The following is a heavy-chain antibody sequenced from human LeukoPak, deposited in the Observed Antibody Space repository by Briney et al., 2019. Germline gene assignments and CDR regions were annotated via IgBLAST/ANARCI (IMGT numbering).Heavy chain of an antibody. CDR3: ARDYDFWSDYAFDI. CDR2: IYTSGST. Sequence: SETLSLTCTVSGGSIRSYYWSWIRQPAGKGLEWIGRIYTSGSTNYNPSLKSRVTMSVDTSKNQFSLKLSSVTAADTAVYYCARDYDFWSDYAFDIWGQGTMVTVSS. V-gene: IGHV4-4*07. J-gene: IGHJ3*02. CDR1: GGSIRSYY. D-gene: IGHD3-3*01.